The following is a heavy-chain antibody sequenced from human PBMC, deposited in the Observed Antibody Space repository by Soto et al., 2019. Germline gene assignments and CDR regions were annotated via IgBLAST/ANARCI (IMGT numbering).Heavy chain of an antibody. CDR2: ISGSDGKT. CDR3: ARWSYLDY. D-gene: IGHD3-3*01. CDR1: GFRFGSYA. Sequence: PGGSLRVSCAASGFRFGSYALSWVRQAPGKGLEWVSTISGSDGKTFYADSVKGRFSISRDTSQNTLYLQMNSLRADDTAIYYCARWSYLDYWGQGTRVTVSS. J-gene: IGHJ4*02. V-gene: IGHV3-23*01.